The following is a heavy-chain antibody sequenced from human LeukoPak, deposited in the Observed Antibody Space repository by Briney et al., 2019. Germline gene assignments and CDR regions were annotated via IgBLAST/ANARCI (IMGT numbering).Heavy chain of an antibody. D-gene: IGHD2-2*01. CDR1: GYTFTDYY. CDR2: INPDNGGT. J-gene: IGHJ5*02. CDR3: TREARVGNWFDP. Sequence: ASVKVSCRTSGYTFTDYYIHWVRQAPGQGLEWMGWINPDNGGTNYAQKFQGRVTMTRDTSIRTVYMDLSRLRSNDTAVFYCTREARVGNWFDPWGQGTQVTVSS. V-gene: IGHV1-2*02.